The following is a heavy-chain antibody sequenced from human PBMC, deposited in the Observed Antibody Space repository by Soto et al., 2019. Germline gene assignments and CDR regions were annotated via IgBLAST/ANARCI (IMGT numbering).Heavy chain of an antibody. Sequence: QVPLQQSGPGLVKPSQTLSLTCAISGDSVSSNSATWSWIRQSPSRGLEWLGRTFYRSKWYSEYAVSVKSRISINPDTSKNQFSLHLTSVTPEDTAVYYCARGYCSGSSCFSDWFDSWGQGTLVTVSS. CDR3: ARGYCSGSSCFSDWFDS. CDR2: TFYRSKWYS. V-gene: IGHV6-1*01. CDR1: GDSVSSNSAT. J-gene: IGHJ5*01. D-gene: IGHD2-15*01.